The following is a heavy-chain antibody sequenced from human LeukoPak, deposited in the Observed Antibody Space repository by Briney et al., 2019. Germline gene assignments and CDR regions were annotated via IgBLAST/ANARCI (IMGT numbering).Heavy chain of an antibody. Sequence: PGGSLRLSCAASGFTVSSNYMSWVRQAPGKGLEGVSVIYSGGSTYYADSVKGRFTISRDNSKNTLYLQMNSLRAEDTAVYYCARAHNWKYGTFDYWGQGTLVTVSS. D-gene: IGHD1-7*01. CDR1: GFTVSSNY. CDR3: ARAHNWKYGTFDY. J-gene: IGHJ4*02. CDR2: IYSGGST. V-gene: IGHV3-53*01.